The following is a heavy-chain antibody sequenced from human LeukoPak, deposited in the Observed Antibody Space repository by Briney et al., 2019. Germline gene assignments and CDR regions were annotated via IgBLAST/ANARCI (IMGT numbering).Heavy chain of an antibody. D-gene: IGHD3-10*01. Sequence: SGPALLKPPQTLTLTCTFSGFSLSTRGMCVSWIRQPPGKALEWLSRIDWDDDKYYSTSLKTRLTISKDTSKNQVVLTMTNMDPVDTATYYCARIQVTMDILFDYWGQGTLVTVSS. V-gene: IGHV2-70*11. J-gene: IGHJ4*02. CDR3: ARIQVTMDILFDY. CDR1: GFSLSTRGMC. CDR2: IDWDDDK.